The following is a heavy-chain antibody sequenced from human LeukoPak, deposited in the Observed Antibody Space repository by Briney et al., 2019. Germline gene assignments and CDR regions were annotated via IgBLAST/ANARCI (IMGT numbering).Heavy chain of an antibody. D-gene: IGHD3-3*01. CDR2: INHSGST. CDR1: GGSFSGYY. J-gene: IGHJ2*01. V-gene: IGHV4-34*01. Sequence: SETLSLTCAVYGGSFSGYYWSWIRQPPGKGLEWIGEINHSGSTNYNPSLKSRVTISVDTSKNQFSLKLSSVTAADTAVYYCARLRPDFWSGPSLGYFDLWGRGTLVTVSS. CDR3: ARLRPDFWSGPSLGYFDL.